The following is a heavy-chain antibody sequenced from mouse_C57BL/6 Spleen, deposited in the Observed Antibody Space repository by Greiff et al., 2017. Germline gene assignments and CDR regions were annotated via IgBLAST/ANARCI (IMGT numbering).Heavy chain of an antibody. V-gene: IGHV7-3*01. CDR2: IRNKANGYTT. J-gene: IGHJ2*01. Sequence: EVQRVESGGGLVQPGGSLSLSCAASGFTFTDYYMSWVRQPPGKALEWLGFIRNKANGYTTEYSASVKGRFTISRDNSQSILYLQMNALRAEDSATYYCARYYCNHDYWGQGTTLTVSS. CDR1: GFTFTDYY. CDR3: ARYYCNHDY. D-gene: IGHD2-1*01.